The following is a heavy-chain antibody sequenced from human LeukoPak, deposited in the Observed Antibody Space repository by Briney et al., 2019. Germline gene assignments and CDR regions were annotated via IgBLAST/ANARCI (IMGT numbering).Heavy chain of an antibody. J-gene: IGHJ1*01. Sequence: GGSLRLSCAASKFSASNNYMTWVRRAPGKGLEWVSIIYMDGSTYYADSVKGRFTISRDNPRNTLYLQMNSLRAEDTAVYYCARVVNYYDSSGYYLEYFQHWGQGTLVTVSS. CDR1: KFSASNNY. CDR2: IYMDGST. V-gene: IGHV3-66*01. CDR3: ARVVNYYDSSGYYLEYFQH. D-gene: IGHD3-22*01.